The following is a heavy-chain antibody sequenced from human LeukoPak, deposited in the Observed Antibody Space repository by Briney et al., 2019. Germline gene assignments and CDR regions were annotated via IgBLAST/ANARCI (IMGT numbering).Heavy chain of an antibody. D-gene: IGHD2-2*01. CDR2: INHSGST. V-gene: IGHV4-34*01. J-gene: IGHJ4*02. CDR3: ARRGYCSSTSCYVDFDY. Sequence: SETLSLTCAVYGGSFSGYYWSWIRQPPGKGLEWIGEINHSGSTNYNPSLKSRVTISVDTSKNQFSLKLSSVTAAATAVYYCARRGYCSSTSCYVDFDYWGQGTLVTVSS. CDR1: GGSFSGYY.